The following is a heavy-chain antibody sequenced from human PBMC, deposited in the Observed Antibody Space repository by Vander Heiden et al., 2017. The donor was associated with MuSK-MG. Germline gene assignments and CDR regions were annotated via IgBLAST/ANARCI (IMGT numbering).Heavy chain of an antibody. Sequence: QVQLVQSGAEVKKPGASVKVSCKASGYTFTSYDINWVRQATGQGLEWMGWMKPNSGNPGYAQKFQGRVTMTRNTSISTAYMELSSLRSEDTAVYYWARGEHFWSGSSGYGMDGWGQGTTGNV. J-gene: IGHJ6*02. CDR3: ARGEHFWSGSSGYGMDG. CDR2: MKPNSGNP. D-gene: IGHD3-3*02. CDR1: GYTFTSYD. V-gene: IGHV1-8*01.